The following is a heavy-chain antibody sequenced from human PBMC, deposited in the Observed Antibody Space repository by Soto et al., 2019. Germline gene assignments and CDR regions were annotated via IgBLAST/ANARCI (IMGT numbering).Heavy chain of an antibody. D-gene: IGHD4-17*01. Sequence: SEALSLTCTVYGGSVTNSSYYWGWIRQSPGKGLEWIGSVYYRGRSYSKSSVKSRVTISVDTSKNRFSLSLNSVTASDTAVYFCVSQRTTVPTQAYFDYWGPGALVTVSS. V-gene: IGHV4-39*01. J-gene: IGHJ4*02. CDR3: VSQRTTVPTQAYFDY. CDR1: GGSVTNSSYY. CDR2: VYYRGRS.